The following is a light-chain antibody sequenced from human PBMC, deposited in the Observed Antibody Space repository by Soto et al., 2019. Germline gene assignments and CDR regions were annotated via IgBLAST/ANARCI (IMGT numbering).Light chain of an antibody. J-gene: IGLJ3*02. CDR3: TSYVGRNIGV. CDR2: EVS. Sequence: QSALTQPPSASGSPGQSVTISCTGTSSDVGAYKYVSWYQQYPGKAPKLMIYEVSKRPSGVPDRFSGSKSGNTASLTVSGLRVGDGADYYCTSYVGRNIGVFGGGTKLPAL. V-gene: IGLV2-8*01. CDR1: SSDVGAYKY.